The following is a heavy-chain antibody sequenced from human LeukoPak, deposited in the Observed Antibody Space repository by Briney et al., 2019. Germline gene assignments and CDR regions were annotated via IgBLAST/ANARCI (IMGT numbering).Heavy chain of an antibody. V-gene: IGHV3-21*01. Sequence: GGSLRLSCAASGFTFSSYSMNWVRQAPGKGLEWVSSISSSSYIYYADSVKGRFTISRDNAKNSLYLQMNSLRAEDTAVYYCAREIQYSSGWYGGCDYWGQGTLVTVSS. J-gene: IGHJ4*02. D-gene: IGHD6-19*01. CDR2: ISSSSYI. CDR1: GFTFSSYS. CDR3: AREIQYSSGWYGGCDY.